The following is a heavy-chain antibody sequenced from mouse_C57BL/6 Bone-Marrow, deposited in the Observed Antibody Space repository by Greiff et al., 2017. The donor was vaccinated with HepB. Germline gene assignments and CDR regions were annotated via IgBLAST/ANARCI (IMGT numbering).Heavy chain of an antibody. V-gene: IGHV1-69*01. J-gene: IGHJ1*03. CDR1: GYTFTSYW. CDR3: ASAYGSSYNWYFDV. D-gene: IGHD1-1*01. Sequence: VQLQQPGAELVMPGASVKLSCKASGYTFTSYWMHWVKQRPGQGLEWIGEIDPSDSYTNYNQKFKVKSTLTVDKYSSTAYMQLSSLTSEDSAVYYCASAYGSSYNWYFDVWGTGTTVTVSS. CDR2: IDPSDSYT.